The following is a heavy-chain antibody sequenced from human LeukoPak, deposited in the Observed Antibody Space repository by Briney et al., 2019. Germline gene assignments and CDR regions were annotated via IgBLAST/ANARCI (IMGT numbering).Heavy chain of an antibody. CDR2: ISWDGGST. CDR1: GFTFDDYA. Sequence: GGSLRLSCAASGFTFDDYAMHWVRQAPGKGLERVSLISWDGGSTYYADSVKGRFTISRDNSKNSLYLQMNSLRAEDTALYYCAKASSSWYYFDYWGQGTLVTVSS. D-gene: IGHD6-13*01. CDR3: AKASSSWYYFDY. J-gene: IGHJ4*02. V-gene: IGHV3-43D*04.